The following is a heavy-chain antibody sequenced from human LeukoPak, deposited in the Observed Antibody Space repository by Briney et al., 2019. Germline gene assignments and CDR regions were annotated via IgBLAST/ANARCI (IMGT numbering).Heavy chain of an antibody. J-gene: IGHJ4*02. D-gene: IGHD3-22*01. Sequence: SETLSLTCSVSGDSISTSSYYWGWIRQPPGKGLEWIGTIYYSGSTYYNPSLTSRVTISVDTSKNQFSLKLSSVTAADTAVYYCARRFITYYYDSSGYYYAAILPYFDYWGQGTLATVSS. V-gene: IGHV4-39*01. CDR1: GDSISTSSYY. CDR3: ARRFITYYYDSSGYYYAAILPYFDY. CDR2: IYYSGST.